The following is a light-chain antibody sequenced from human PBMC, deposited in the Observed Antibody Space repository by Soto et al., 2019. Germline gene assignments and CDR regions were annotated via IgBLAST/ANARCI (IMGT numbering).Light chain of an antibody. CDR3: CAYAGSSTFVI. CDR2: EVT. CDR1: SSDVGSYNL. J-gene: IGLJ2*01. Sequence: QSALTQPASVSGSPGQSSTISCTGTSSDVGSYNLVSWYQQHPGKVPKLMIYEVTKRPSGVSNRFSGSKSGNTASLTISGRQAEDEADYYCCAYAGSSTFVIFGGGTKLTVL. V-gene: IGLV2-23*02.